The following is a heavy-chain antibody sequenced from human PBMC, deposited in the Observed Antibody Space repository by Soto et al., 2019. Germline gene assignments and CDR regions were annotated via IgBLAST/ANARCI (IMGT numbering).Heavy chain of an antibody. Sequence: SETLSLTCTVSGGSISSYYWSWIRQPPGKGLEWIGYIYYSGSTNYNPSLKSRVTISVDTSKNQFSLKLSSVTAADTAVYYCARDNDGYNAVDYWGQGTLVTVSS. CDR3: ARDNDGYNAVDY. D-gene: IGHD5-12*01. CDR1: GGSISSYY. CDR2: IYYSGST. V-gene: IGHV4-59*01. J-gene: IGHJ4*02.